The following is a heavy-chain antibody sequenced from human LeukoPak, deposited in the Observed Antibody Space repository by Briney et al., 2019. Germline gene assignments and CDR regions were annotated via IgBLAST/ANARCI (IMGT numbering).Heavy chain of an antibody. CDR2: IYYSGST. CDR1: GGSISSSSYY. Sequence: PSETLSLTCTVSGGSISSSSYYWGWIRQPPGKGLEWIGSIYYSGSTYYNPSLKSRVTISVDTSKNQFSLKLSSVTAADTAVYYCAKDHPSRKFDYWGQGTLVTVSS. D-gene: IGHD2-2*01. CDR3: AKDHPSRKFDY. J-gene: IGHJ4*02. V-gene: IGHV4-39*07.